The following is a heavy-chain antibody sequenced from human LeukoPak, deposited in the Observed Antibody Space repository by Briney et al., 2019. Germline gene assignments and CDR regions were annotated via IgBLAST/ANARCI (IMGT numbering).Heavy chain of an antibody. D-gene: IGHD5-18*01. J-gene: IGHJ6*03. CDR2: IRYDGSNK. CDR3: QTAISGAPGDSHYMDF. CDR1: GFAFSSYG. V-gene: IGHV3-30*02. Sequence: GGSLRLSCAASGFAFSSYGMHWVRQAPGKGLEWVAFIRYDGSNKYYADSVKGRFTISRDNSKNTLYLQMNSLRAEDMAVYYCQTAISGAPGDSHYMDFWGKGTMVTVS.